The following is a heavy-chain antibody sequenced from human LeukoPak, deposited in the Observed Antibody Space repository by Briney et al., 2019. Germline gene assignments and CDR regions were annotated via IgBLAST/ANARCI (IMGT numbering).Heavy chain of an antibody. CDR2: IYYSGST. D-gene: IGHD5-24*01. V-gene: IGHV4-39*07. Sequence: SETLSLTCTVSGGSISSSSYYWSWIRQPPGKELEWIGNIYYSGSTYYNPSLKSRVTISVDTSKNQFSLKLSSVTAADTAVYYCARLRQARWLQGPYYFDYWGQGTLVTVSS. CDR3: ARLRQARWLQGPYYFDY. CDR1: GGSISSSSYY. J-gene: IGHJ4*02.